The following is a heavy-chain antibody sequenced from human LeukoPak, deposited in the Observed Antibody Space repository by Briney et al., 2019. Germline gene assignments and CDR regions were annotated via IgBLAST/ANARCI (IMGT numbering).Heavy chain of an antibody. Sequence: PGGSLRLSCAASGFTFSTYEMNWVRQAPGKGPEWISYISISGSTISYADSVKGRFTISRDNAKNSLYLQMNSLRAEDTAVYYCASRGTTVILDYWGQGTLVTVSS. D-gene: IGHD4-11*01. CDR2: ISISGSTI. CDR1: GFTFSTYE. V-gene: IGHV3-48*03. J-gene: IGHJ4*02. CDR3: ASRGTTVILDY.